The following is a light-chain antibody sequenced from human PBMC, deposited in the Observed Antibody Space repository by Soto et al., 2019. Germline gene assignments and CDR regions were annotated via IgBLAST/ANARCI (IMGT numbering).Light chain of an antibody. CDR1: QSVSIH. V-gene: IGKV3-15*01. J-gene: IGKJ5*01. CDR2: DTS. CDR3: QQYSNWPPIT. Sequence: ETVMTQSPGTLSVSLGERATLSCRASQSVSIHLAWYQQTPRQATRLLIYDTSTRANGIPARFSGSGSGTEFTLTFSSLQSEDFAAYYCQQYSNWPPITFGQGTRLE.